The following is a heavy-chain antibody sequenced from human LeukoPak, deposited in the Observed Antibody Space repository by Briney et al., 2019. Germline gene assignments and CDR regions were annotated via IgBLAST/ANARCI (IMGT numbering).Heavy chain of an antibody. Sequence: ASVKVSCKASGYTFTSYAMHWVRQAPGQRLEWMGWINAGNGNTKYSQKFQGRVTITRDTSASTAYMELSSLRSEDTAVYYCAGEGYSGFDPLKGYNWCDPWGQGTLVTVSS. V-gene: IGHV1-3*01. CDR2: INAGNGNT. J-gene: IGHJ5*02. D-gene: IGHD5-12*01. CDR3: AGEGYSGFDPLKGYNWCDP. CDR1: GYTFTSYA.